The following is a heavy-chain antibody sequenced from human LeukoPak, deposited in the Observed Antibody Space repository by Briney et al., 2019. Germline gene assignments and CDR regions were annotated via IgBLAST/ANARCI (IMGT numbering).Heavy chain of an antibody. CDR3: ARHGTRGYSYGWVHY. V-gene: IGHV5-51*01. Sequence: GESLKISCKGSGYSFTSYWIGWVRQMPGKGLEWMGIIYPGDSDARYSPSFQGQVTISADKSISTAYLQWSGLKASDTAMYYCARHGTRGYSYGWVHYWGQGTLVTVSS. CDR2: IYPGDSDA. CDR1: GYSFTSYW. D-gene: IGHD5-18*01. J-gene: IGHJ4*02.